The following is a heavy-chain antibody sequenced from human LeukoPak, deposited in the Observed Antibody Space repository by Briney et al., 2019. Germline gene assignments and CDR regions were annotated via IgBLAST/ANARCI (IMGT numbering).Heavy chain of an antibody. CDR2: ISGSGGGK. CDR1: GFTFRTYA. V-gene: IGHV3-23*01. J-gene: IGHJ4*02. CDR3: AKSALTSGPEN. Sequence: GGSLRLSCVASGFTFRTYAMSWVRQAPGRGLEWVSTISGSGGGKYYADSVKGRFTISRDNSKNTLFLQMNSLGAEDTTVYYCAKSALTSGPENWGQGTLVTVSS. D-gene: IGHD5-12*01.